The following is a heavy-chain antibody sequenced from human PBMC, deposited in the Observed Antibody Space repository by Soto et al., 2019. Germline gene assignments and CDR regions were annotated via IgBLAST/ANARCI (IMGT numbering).Heavy chain of an antibody. CDR2: ISGSGGST. D-gene: IGHD1-26*01. CDR1: GFTFSSYA. J-gene: IGHJ4*02. V-gene: IGHV3-23*01. CDR3: AKDTAYRKVGATG. Sequence: EVQLLESGGGLVQPGGSLRLSCAASGFTFSSYAMSWVRQAPGKGLEWVSAISGSGGSTYYADSVKGRFTISRDNSKNTLYLQMNSLIAEDTAVYYCAKDTAYRKVGATGWGQGTLVTVSS.